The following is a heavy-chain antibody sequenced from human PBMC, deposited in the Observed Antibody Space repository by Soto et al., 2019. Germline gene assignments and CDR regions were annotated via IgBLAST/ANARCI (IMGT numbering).Heavy chain of an antibody. CDR3: AHSPWGAAPDF. Sequence: QITLKESGPTLVKPTETLTMTCTVSGFPLSARGVGVGWIRQPPGKALQWLAIIYWNDDKRYSPSLKCRLTITKDTSKNQVVLTMTNTDPVDTAKYYCAHSPWGAAPDFWGQGTLVTVSS. V-gene: IGHV2-5*01. J-gene: IGHJ4*02. CDR1: GFPLSARGVG. CDR2: IYWNDDK. D-gene: IGHD3-16*01.